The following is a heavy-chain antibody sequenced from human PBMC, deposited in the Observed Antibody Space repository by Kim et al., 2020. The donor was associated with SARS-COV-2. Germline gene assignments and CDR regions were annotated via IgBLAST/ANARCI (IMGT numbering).Heavy chain of an antibody. CDR2: IRQDGGET. CDR1: GFTFSNYG. J-gene: IGHJ4*02. V-gene: IGHV3-7*03. CDR3: SIVGDFVFAY. Sequence: GGSLRLSCAASGFTFSNYGMSWVRQAPGKGLEWVANIRQDGGETSSVDSVTVRVPFSRASAKYSLYLHLNSLSPAAPAVAFFSIVGDFVFAYWGLGSLVT.